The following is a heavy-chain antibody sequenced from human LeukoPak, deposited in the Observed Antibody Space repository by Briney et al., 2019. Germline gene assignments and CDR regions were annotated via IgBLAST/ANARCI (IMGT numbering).Heavy chain of an antibody. D-gene: IGHD5-12*01. J-gene: IGHJ4*02. CDR1: GGPLTRSFSY. Sequence: PSETLSLTCTVSGGPLTRSFSYWGWIRRPPGRGVELIGNIYYTGSTDYSPSFESRAAMSVDTSKNQFSLQLRSVTAADTAVYYCARLNSGYEDYYFDDWGQGTLVTVSS. CDR2: IYYTGST. V-gene: IGHV4-39*01. CDR3: ARLNSGYEDYYFDD.